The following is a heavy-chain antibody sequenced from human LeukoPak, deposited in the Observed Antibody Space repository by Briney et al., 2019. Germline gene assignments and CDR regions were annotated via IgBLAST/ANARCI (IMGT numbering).Heavy chain of an antibody. J-gene: IGHJ4*02. D-gene: IGHD5-24*01. V-gene: IGHV4-59*08. CDR1: GGSISSYY. Sequence: PSETLSLTCTVSGGSISSYYWSWIRQPPGKGLEWTGYIYYSGSTNYNPSLKSRVTISVDTSKNQFSLKLRSVTAADTAVYYCARGARAGYNLEPFDYWGQGTLVTVSS. CDR3: ARGARAGYNLEPFDY. CDR2: IYYSGST.